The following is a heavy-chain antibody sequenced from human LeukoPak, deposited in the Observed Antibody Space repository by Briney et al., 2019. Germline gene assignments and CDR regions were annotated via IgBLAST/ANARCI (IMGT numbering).Heavy chain of an antibody. CDR3: ARGGRIAALNWFDP. D-gene: IGHD6-6*01. CDR1: GGSISSHY. Sequence: SETLSLTCTVSGGSISSHYWGWIRQPPGKGLEGIGYIYYSGSTNYNPSLKSRVTISVDTSKNQFSLKLSSVTAADTAVYYCARGGRIAALNWFDPWGQGTLVTVSS. CDR2: IYYSGST. J-gene: IGHJ5*02. V-gene: IGHV4-59*11.